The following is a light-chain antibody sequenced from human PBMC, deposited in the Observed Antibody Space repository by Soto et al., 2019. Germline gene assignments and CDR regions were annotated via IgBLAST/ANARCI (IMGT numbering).Light chain of an antibody. CDR3: QQRSNWRIT. CDR2: DAS. CDR1: QSFNSIY. Sequence: EFVLTQSPGTLSLSPGERATLSCRASQSFNSIYLAWYQQKPGQAPRLLIYDASNRATGIPARFSGSGSGTDFTLTISSLEPEDFAVYYCQQRSNWRITFGQGTRLEIK. J-gene: IGKJ5*01. V-gene: IGKV3D-20*02.